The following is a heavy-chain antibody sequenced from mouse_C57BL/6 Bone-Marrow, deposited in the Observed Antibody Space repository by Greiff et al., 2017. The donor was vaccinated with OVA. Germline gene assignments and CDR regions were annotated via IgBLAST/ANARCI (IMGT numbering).Heavy chain of an antibody. CDR1: GFSLTSYG. CDR3: AKKDGCVCFAY. Sequence: VKLVESGPGLVKPSQSLSITCTVSGFSLTSYGVHWVRQSPGKGLEWLGVLWSGGSTDYNAAFMSRLSITKDQPKSQDFFKMNSLQAVDTAIYYCAKKDGCVCFAYWGQGTVVTVSA. CDR2: LWSGGST. J-gene: IGHJ3*01. V-gene: IGHV2-5*01. D-gene: IGHD2-3*01.